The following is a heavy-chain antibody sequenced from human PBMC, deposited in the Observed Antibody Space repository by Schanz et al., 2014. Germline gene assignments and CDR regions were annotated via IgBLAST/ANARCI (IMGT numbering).Heavy chain of an antibody. V-gene: IGHV3-23*04. CDR3: AKDLYNYGMFDS. CDR1: TSLFSRSV. J-gene: IGHJ5*01. D-gene: IGHD3-16*01. Sequence: VDLVESGGGVVQPGRSLTLSCAVSTSLFSRSVIHWVRQAPGKGLEWVSGMSGSGSTADYADSVKGRFTISRDNSRKTLYLQMNSLRADDTAVYYCAKDLYNYGMFDSWGQGTLVTVSS. CDR2: MSGSGSTA.